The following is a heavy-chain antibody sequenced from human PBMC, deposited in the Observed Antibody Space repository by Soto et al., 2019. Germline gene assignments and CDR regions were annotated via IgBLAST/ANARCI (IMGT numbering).Heavy chain of an antibody. CDR1: GGTFSSYA. D-gene: IGHD6-13*01. V-gene: IGHV7-4-1*01. J-gene: IGHJ5*02. Sequence: ASVKVSCKASGGTFSSYAMNWVRQAPGQGLEWMGWINTNTGNPTYAQGFTGRFVFSLDTSVSTAYLQICSLKAEDTAVYYCARVGPRRAAAGTNNWFDPWGQGTLVTVSS. CDR2: INTNTGNP. CDR3: ARVGPRRAAAGTNNWFDP.